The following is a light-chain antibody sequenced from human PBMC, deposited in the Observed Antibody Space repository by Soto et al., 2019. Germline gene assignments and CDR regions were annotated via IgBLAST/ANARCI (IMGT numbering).Light chain of an antibody. CDR3: AAWDGSLNAYV. J-gene: IGLJ1*01. V-gene: IGLV1-36*01. CDR1: SSNIGNNA. CDR2: FDD. Sequence: QSVLTQPPSGSAAPRQRVTISCSGSSSNIGNNAVNWYQQLPGKAPKLLIYFDDLLPSGVSNRFSGSKSGTSASLAISGLQSEDEADYYCAAWDGSLNAYVFGTGTKVTVL.